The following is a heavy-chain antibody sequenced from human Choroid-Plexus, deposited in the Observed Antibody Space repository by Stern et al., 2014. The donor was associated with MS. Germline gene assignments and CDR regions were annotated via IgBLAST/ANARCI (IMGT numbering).Heavy chain of an antibody. J-gene: IGHJ5*02. CDR1: GFTLGSCA. Sequence: VQLEESGGGVVQPGRPLRLSCVASGFTLGSCAMHWVRQAPGKGLEWVAGVSYDGSNKYYADSVKDRFTISRDNSQNTLYMQMSSLRPEDTAVYYCAKDRQYLTYFFDHWGQGSLVTVSS. D-gene: IGHD2/OR15-2a*01. CDR2: VSYDGSNK. CDR3: AKDRQYLTYFFDH. V-gene: IGHV3-30*18.